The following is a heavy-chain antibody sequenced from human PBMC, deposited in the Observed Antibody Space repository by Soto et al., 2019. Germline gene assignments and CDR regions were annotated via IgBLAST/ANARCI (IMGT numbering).Heavy chain of an antibody. Sequence: LSLTCTVSGGSISSYYWSWIRQPAGKGLEWIGRIYTSGSTNYNPSLKSRVTMSVDTSKNQFSLKLSSVTAADTAVYYCARDEYSSGFDWFDPWGQGTLVTV. CDR1: GGSISSYY. V-gene: IGHV4-4*07. CDR2: IYTSGST. CDR3: ARDEYSSGFDWFDP. D-gene: IGHD6-19*01. J-gene: IGHJ5*02.